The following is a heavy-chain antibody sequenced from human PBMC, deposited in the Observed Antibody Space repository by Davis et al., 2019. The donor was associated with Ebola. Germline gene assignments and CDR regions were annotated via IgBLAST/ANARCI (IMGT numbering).Heavy chain of an antibody. CDR2: ISSSSSYI. CDR3: ARSDFFDI. CDR1: GFIFSSYT. V-gene: IGHV3-21*01. J-gene: IGHJ3*02. Sequence: GESLKISCAASGFIFSSYTMNWVRQAPGKGLEWVSSISSSSSYIYYADSVKGRFTISRDNAKNSLYLQMNSLRAEDTAVYYCARSDFFDIWGQGTVVTVSS. D-gene: IGHD3-3*01.